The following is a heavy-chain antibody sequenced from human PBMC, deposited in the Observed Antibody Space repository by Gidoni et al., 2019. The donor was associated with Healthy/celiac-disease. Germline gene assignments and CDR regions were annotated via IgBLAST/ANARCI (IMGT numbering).Heavy chain of an antibody. V-gene: IGHV3-15*01. CDR2: IKSKTDGGTT. CDR3: TTTTHQNYYDSSGYPY. CDR1: GFTFRNAW. Sequence: EVQLVESGGGLVKPGGSLRLSCAASGFTFRNAWRSWVRQAPGKGLVWVGLIKSKTDGGTTDYAAPVKGRFTISRDDSKNTLYLQMNSLKTEDTAVYYCTTTTHQNYYDSSGYPYWGQGTLVTVSS. D-gene: IGHD3-22*01. J-gene: IGHJ4*02.